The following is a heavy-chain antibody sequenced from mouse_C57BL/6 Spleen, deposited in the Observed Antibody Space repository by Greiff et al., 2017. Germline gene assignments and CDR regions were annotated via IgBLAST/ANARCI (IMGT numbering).Heavy chain of an antibody. Sequence: EVQLQQSGPELVKPGASVKISCKASGYTFTDYYMNWVKQSHGKSLEWIGDINPNNGGTSYNQKFKGKATLTVDKSSSTAYMELRSLTSEDSAVYYCARRIVPHYYAMDYWGQGTSVTVSS. D-gene: IGHD2-5*01. V-gene: IGHV1-26*01. CDR1: GYTFTDYY. CDR3: ARRIVPHYYAMDY. J-gene: IGHJ4*01. CDR2: INPNNGGT.